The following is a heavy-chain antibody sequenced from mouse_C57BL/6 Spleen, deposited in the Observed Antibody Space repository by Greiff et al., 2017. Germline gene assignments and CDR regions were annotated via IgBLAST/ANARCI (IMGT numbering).Heavy chain of an antibody. CDR1: GFNFKDDY. V-gene: IGHV14-4*01. Sequence: EVQLQQSGAELVRPGASVKLSCTASGFNFKDDYMHWVKQRPEQGLEWIGRIYPANGDTEYDSKFQGKATITADTSSNTAYLQLSSLTCEDTALYCSTIAYGCWGKGTTLTVSS. D-gene: IGHD6-5*01. CDR3: TIAYGC. CDR2: IYPANGDT. J-gene: IGHJ2*01.